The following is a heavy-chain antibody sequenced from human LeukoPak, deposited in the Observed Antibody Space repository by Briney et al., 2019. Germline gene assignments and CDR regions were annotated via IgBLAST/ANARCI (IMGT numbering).Heavy chain of an antibody. Sequence: GSLRLSCAASGFTFSSFAMSWVRQAPGKGLEWVSIISDTSNTYYAGSVRGRFTISRDNPKSTVYLQMNNLGAEDTAVYYCTKGVSNKWRGGDSWGQGTLVIVSS. CDR2: ISDTSNT. CDR3: TKGVSNKWRGGDS. V-gene: IGHV3-23*01. CDR1: GFTFSSFA. D-gene: IGHD4-11*01. J-gene: IGHJ4*02.